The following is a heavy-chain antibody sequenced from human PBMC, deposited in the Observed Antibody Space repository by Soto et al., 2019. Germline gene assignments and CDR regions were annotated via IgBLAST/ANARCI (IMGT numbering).Heavy chain of an antibody. V-gene: IGHV1-69*01. D-gene: IGHD5-12*01. CDR3: AREGSGYNF. CDR2: IIPVFGRP. CDR1: GGTFSSFG. Sequence: QVQLVQSGAELKKPGSSVKVSCKASGGTFSSFGISWVRQAPGQGLEWMGGIIPVFGRPNYAQRFRGRLTITADESTNTSYMELIDLRSEDTAVYYCAREGSGYNFWGQGTQVTVSS. J-gene: IGHJ1*01.